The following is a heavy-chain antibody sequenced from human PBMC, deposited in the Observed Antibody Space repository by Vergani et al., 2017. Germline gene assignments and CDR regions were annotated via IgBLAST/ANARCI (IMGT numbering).Heavy chain of an antibody. Sequence: QVQLVESGGGLVKPGGSLRLSCAASGFTFSDYYMSWIRQAPGKGLEWVAVISYDGSNKYYADSVKGRFTISRDNSKNTLYLQMNSLGAEDTAVYYCAKSVYSGTAFDPWGQGTLVTVSS. CDR3: AKSVYSGTAFDP. CDR1: GFTFSDYY. V-gene: IGHV3-30*18. D-gene: IGHD3-10*01. J-gene: IGHJ5*02. CDR2: ISYDGSNK.